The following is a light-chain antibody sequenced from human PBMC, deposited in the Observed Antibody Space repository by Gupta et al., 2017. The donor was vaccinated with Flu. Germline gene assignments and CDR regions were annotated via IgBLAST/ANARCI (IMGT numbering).Light chain of an antibody. CDR3: QQRSNCPFT. V-gene: IGKV3-11*01. CDR1: QTVSTY. Sequence: TQPPATLSFSRGERATLSCRASQTVSTYLAWYQHKPGQAPRLLIYDASNRATGTPARFSGSGSGTDVTLTISSLQPEDFAIYYCQQRSNCPFTFGGGTKVEIK. CDR2: DAS. J-gene: IGKJ4*01.